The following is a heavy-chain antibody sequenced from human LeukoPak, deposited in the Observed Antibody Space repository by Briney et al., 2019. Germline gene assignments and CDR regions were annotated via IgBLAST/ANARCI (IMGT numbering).Heavy chain of an antibody. CDR1: GFTFSSYA. Sequence: LAGGSLRLSCAASGFTFSSYAMSWVRQAPGKGLEWVSTISGSGGTGTYYADSVKGRFTISRDNSKSTLYLPMNSLRAEDTAVYYCVKDRGGSPFYGMDVWGQGTTVTVSS. D-gene: IGHD1-26*01. CDR3: VKDRGGSPFYGMDV. J-gene: IGHJ6*02. V-gene: IGHV3-23*01. CDR2: ISGSGGTGT.